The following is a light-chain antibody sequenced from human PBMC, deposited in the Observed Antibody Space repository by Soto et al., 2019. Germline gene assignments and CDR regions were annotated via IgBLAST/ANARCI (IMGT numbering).Light chain of an antibody. Sequence: DIPLTQSPSFLSASVGDRVTLTCRASQDISTYLAWFQQKPGKAPNLLIYVASTLQYGVPSRFSDSRSGTEFTLTIFNLQPEDFATYYCQQVDSYPLTCGGGTEVEIK. J-gene: IGKJ4*01. CDR3: QQVDSYPLT. CDR2: VAS. V-gene: IGKV1-9*01. CDR1: QDISTY.